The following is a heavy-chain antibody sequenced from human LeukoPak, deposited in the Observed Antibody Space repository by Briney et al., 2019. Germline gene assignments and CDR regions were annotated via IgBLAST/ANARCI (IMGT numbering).Heavy chain of an antibody. CDR2: IHYSGST. V-gene: IGHV4-59*08. Sequence: SETLSLTCTVSRGAISGHYWSWIRHPPRKGLEWVGDIHYSGSTNYNPSLKSRVLISVYRSKNQFSLKRSAVTAADTALYYCARMGTNSSAWFAGYYYYYYMDVWGKGTTVTVSS. CDR3: ARMGTNSSAWFAGYYYYYYMDV. D-gene: IGHD6-13*01. CDR1: RGAISGHY. J-gene: IGHJ6*03.